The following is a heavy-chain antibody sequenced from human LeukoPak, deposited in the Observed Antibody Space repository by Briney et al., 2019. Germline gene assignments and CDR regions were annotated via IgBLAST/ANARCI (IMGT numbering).Heavy chain of an antibody. J-gene: IGHJ4*02. D-gene: IGHD5-18*01. CDR2: INHSGST. CDR1: GGSFSGYY. CDR3: AFSYGYGFDY. V-gene: IGHV4-34*01. Sequence: SKTLSLTCAVYGGSFSGYYWSWIRQPPGKGLEWIGEINHSGSTNYNPSLKSRVTISVDTSKNQFSLKLSSVTAADTAVYYCAFSYGYGFDYWGQGTLVTVSS.